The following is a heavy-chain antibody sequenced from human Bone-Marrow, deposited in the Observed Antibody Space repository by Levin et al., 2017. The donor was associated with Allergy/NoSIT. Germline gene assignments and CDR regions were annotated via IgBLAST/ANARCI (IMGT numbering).Heavy chain of an antibody. CDR1: GYTFTGYY. J-gene: IGHJ4*02. Sequence: GESLKISCKASGYTFTGYYMHWVRQAPGQGLEWMGRINPNSGGTNYAQKFQGRVTMTRDTSISTAYMELSRLRSDDTAVYYCARRGLGLPFDYWGQGTLVTVSS. CDR2: INPNSGGT. V-gene: IGHV1-2*06. D-gene: IGHD3-16*01. CDR3: ARRGLGLPFDY.